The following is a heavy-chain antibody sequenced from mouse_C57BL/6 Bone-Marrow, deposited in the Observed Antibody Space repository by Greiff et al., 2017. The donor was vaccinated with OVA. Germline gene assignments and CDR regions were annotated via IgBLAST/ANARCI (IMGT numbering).Heavy chain of an antibody. CDR1: GFTFNTYA. CDR3: VREDLLWSSWFAY. Sequence: EVQLVESGGGLVQPKGSLKLSCAASGFTFNTYAMHWVRQAPGKGLEWVARISRKSSNYATYYADSVKDRFTISRDDSQSMLYLQMNNLKTEDTAMYYGVREDLLWSSWFAYWGQGTLVTVSA. CDR2: ISRKSSNYAT. J-gene: IGHJ3*01. D-gene: IGHD2-1*01. V-gene: IGHV10-3*01.